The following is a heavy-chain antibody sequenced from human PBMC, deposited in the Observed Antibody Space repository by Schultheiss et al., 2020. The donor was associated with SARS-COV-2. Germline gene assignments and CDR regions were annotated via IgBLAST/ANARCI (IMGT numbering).Heavy chain of an antibody. D-gene: IGHD1-1*01. Sequence: GGSLRLSCAASGFTFSDYYMSWIRQAPGKGLEWVSVIYSGGSTYYADSVKGRFTISRDNSKNTLYLQMNSLRAEDTAVYYCASEYSWRIDYLDYWGQGTLVTVSS. CDR3: ASEYSWRIDYLDY. J-gene: IGHJ4*02. CDR2: IYSGGST. V-gene: IGHV3-66*02. CDR1: GFTFSDYY.